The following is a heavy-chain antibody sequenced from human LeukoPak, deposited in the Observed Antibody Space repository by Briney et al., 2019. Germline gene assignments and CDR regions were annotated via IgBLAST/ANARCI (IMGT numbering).Heavy chain of an antibody. CDR1: EFTFSSYV. CDR2: ISGSGGNR. J-gene: IGHJ4*02. V-gene: IGHV3-23*01. CDR3: AKDVHLWRPFDY. Sequence: GGSLRLSCAASEFTFSSYVMTWGRQAPGKGLEWVSAISGSGGNRYYADSVKGRFTVSRDNSKNTLYLQMSSLRAEDTSVYYCAKDVHLWRPFDYWGQGTLVTVSS.